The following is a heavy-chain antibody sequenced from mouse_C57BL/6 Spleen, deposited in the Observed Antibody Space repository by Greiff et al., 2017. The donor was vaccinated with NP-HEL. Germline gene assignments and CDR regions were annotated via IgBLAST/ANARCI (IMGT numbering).Heavy chain of an antibody. J-gene: IGHJ3*01. CDR2: IYPGGGYT. D-gene: IGHD2-3*01. CDR3: ARLGDGYSFAY. Sequence: VQLQQSGAELVRPGTSVKMSCKASGYTFTNYWIGWAKQRPGHGLEWIGDIYPGGGYTNYNEKFKGKATLTADKSSSTAYMQFSSLTSEDSAIYYCARLGDGYSFAYWGQGTLVTVSA. CDR1: GYTFTNYW. V-gene: IGHV1-63*01.